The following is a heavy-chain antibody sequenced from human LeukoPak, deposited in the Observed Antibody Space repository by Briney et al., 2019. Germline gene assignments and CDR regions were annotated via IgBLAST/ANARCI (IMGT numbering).Heavy chain of an antibody. V-gene: IGHV4-38-2*02. CDR3: ARDRGVDYDFWSGSITFDY. D-gene: IGHD3-3*01. CDR1: GYSISSGNF. J-gene: IGHJ4*02. Sequence: SETLSLTCTVSGYSISSGNFWGWIRQPPGKGLEWIGSIYHSGSTYDNPSLKSRVTISVDTSKNQFSLKLSSVTAADTAVYYCARDRGVDYDFWSGSITFDYWGQGTLVTVSS. CDR2: IYHSGST.